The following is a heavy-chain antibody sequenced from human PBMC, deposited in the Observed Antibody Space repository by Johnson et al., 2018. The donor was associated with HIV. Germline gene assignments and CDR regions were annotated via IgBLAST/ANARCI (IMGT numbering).Heavy chain of an antibody. V-gene: IGHV3-20*04. CDR2: INWNGGNT. Sequence: VQLVESGGGVVRPGGSLRLSCAASGFSFDDYGMSWVRQAPGKGLEWVSGINWNGGNTDYTDSVKGRFTISRDNAKNSLYLQMSSLRAEDTALYYCARGYYDSSGRTGAFDIWGQGTMVTVSS. CDR1: GFSFDDYG. J-gene: IGHJ3*02. CDR3: ARGYYDSSGRTGAFDI. D-gene: IGHD3-22*01.